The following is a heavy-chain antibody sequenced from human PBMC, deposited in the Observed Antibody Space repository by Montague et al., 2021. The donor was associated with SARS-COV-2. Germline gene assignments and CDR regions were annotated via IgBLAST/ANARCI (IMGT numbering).Heavy chain of an antibody. CDR2: N. Sequence: NDYAVSAKSRITINPDTSKNQISLQLNSVTPEDTAVYYCARTSSSSDYWGQGTLVTVS. CDR3: ARTSSSSDY. V-gene: IGHV6-1*01. J-gene: IGHJ4*02.